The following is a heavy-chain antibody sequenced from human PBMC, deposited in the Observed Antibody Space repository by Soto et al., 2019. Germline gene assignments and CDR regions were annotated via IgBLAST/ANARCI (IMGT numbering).Heavy chain of an antibody. CDR1: GDSLTSNNYY. D-gene: IGHD3-10*02. J-gene: IGHJ4*02. Sequence: SETLSLTCAISGDSLTSNNYYWGWIRQPPGKGIDWIGSSYHSGSTYYNPSLKSRVTISVDTSKNQFSLKLSSVIAADTALYYCARLTLIGGYGDYVDNWGQGTLVTVSS. CDR3: ARLTLIGGYGDYVDN. V-gene: IGHV4-39*01. CDR2: SYHSGST.